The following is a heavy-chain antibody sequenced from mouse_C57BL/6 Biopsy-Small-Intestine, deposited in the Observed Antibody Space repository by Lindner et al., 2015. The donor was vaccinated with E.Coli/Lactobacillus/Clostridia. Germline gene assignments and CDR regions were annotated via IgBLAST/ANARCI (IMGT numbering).Heavy chain of an antibody. CDR3: ASYGNFDH. CDR2: INPGSGGT. Sequence: VQLQESGAELVRPGTSVKVSCKASGYAFSNYLIEWLKQRPGQGLEWIGVINPGSGGTDYNEKFKGRTTLTADKSSSTAYMHLSSLTSEDSAVYFCASYGNFDHWGQGTLVTVSA. CDR1: GYAFSNYL. V-gene: IGHV1-54*01. J-gene: IGHJ3*01. D-gene: IGHD2-1*01.